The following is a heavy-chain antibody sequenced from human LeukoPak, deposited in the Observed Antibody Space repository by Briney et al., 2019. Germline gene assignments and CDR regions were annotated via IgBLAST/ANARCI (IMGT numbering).Heavy chain of an antibody. Sequence: GRSLRLSCAASGFTFSSYGMHWVRQAPGKGLEWVAVIWYDGSNKYYADSVKGRFTISRDNSKNTLYLQMNSLRAEDTAAYYCAREAGSLWFGELSYFDYWGQGTLVTVSS. V-gene: IGHV3-33*01. J-gene: IGHJ4*02. CDR1: GFTFSSYG. CDR3: AREAGSLWFGELSYFDY. CDR2: IWYDGSNK. D-gene: IGHD3-10*01.